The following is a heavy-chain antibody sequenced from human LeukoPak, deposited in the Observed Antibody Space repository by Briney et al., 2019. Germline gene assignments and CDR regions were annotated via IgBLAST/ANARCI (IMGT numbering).Heavy chain of an antibody. CDR3: AREAYCSSTSCPRDY. Sequence: SETLSLTCTVSGGSISSGDYYWSWIRQPPGKGLEWIGYIYYSGSTYYNPSLKSRVTISVDTSKNQFSLKLSSVTAADTAVYYCAREAYCSSTSCPRDYWGQGTLVTVSS. J-gene: IGHJ4*02. V-gene: IGHV4-30-4*08. D-gene: IGHD2-2*01. CDR2: IYYSGST. CDR1: GGSISSGDYY.